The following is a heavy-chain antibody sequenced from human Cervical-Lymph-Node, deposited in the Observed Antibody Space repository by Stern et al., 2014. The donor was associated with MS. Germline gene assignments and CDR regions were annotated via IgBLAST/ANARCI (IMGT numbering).Heavy chain of an antibody. D-gene: IGHD3-22*01. Sequence: VQLVESGAEVKKPGASVKISCKASGYTLTSYYMHWERQAPGQGLEWMGIISPSSGSTSYTQKFQGRLTMTSDTSTGTVYMDLSSLRSEDTAVYYCARDLMIEVANYYHYGMDVWGQGTTVTVSS. CDR3: ARDLMIEVANYYHYGMDV. J-gene: IGHJ6*02. CDR1: GYTLTSYY. CDR2: ISPSSGST. V-gene: IGHV1-46*01.